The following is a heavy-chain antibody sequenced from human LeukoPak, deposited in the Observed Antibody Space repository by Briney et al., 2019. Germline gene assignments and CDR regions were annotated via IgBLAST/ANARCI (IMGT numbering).Heavy chain of an antibody. D-gene: IGHD2-21*02. CDR2: IFYSGTT. V-gene: IGHV4-59*08. J-gene: IGHJ4*02. CDR3: ARHDVVPVIRRGFDF. Sequence: SETLSLTCTVSGGSASGYYWSWIRQPPGKGLEWIGYIFYSGTTLYSPSLKSRVTMSVDTSENQFSLKLSSVTAADTAVYYCARHDVVPVIRRGFDFWGQGTLVTVSS. CDR1: GGSASGYY.